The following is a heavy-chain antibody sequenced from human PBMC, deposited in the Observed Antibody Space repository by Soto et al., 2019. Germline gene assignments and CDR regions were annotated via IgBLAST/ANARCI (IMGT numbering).Heavy chain of an antibody. J-gene: IGHJ3*02. CDR1: GYSFTTHW. V-gene: IGHV5-51*07. D-gene: IGHD3-16*01. CDR2: IYPGDSDT. Sequence: GESLKISCKGSGYSFTTHWIGWVHQMPGKGLEWMGIIYPGDSDTRYSPSFQGQVTFSADKSISTAYLQWSSLKASDTAMYYCVRLGVSDDPGGFDIWGQRTMVTGSS. CDR3: VRLGVSDDPGGFDI.